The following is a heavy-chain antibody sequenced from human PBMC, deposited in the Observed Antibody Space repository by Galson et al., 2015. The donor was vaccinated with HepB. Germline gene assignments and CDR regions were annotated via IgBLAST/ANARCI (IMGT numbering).Heavy chain of an antibody. CDR2: IRRKANSYAT. CDR3: TPTVTLRGFDY. D-gene: IGHD4-17*01. J-gene: IGHJ4*02. V-gene: IGHV3-73*01. CDR1: GFTFSGSA. Sequence: SLRLSCAASGFTFSGSAIHWVRQASGKGLEWVGRIRRKANSYATAYAASVKGRFTISRDDSRNTAYLQMNSLKTEDTAVYYCTPTVTLRGFDYWGQGTLVTVSS.